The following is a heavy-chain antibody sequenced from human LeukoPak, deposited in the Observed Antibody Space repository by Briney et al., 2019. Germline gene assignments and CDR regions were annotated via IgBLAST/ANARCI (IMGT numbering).Heavy chain of an antibody. CDR1: GYTLTELS. J-gene: IGHJ4*02. CDR3: ATAGYCTNGVCYRTFDY. V-gene: IGHV1-24*01. CDR2: FDPEDGET. D-gene: IGHD2-8*01. Sequence: ASVTVSCKVSGYTLTELSMHWVRQAPGKGLEWMGGFDPEDGETIYAQKFQGRVTMTEDTSTDTAYMELSSLRSEDTAVYYCATAGYCTNGVCYRTFDYWGQGTLVTVSS.